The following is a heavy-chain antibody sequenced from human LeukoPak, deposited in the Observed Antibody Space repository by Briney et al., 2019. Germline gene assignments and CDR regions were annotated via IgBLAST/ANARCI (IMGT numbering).Heavy chain of an antibody. Sequence: PGGSLRLSCAASGFTFISYEMNWVRQAPGKGLEWVSDISRSGSDVYYADSVKGRFTISRDNAKNLVYLQMNNLRVEDTAVYYCARDLMAVAGTGFDYWGQGALVTVSS. CDR2: ISRSGSDV. D-gene: IGHD6-19*01. V-gene: IGHV3-48*03. CDR3: ARDLMAVAGTGFDY. CDR1: GFTFISYE. J-gene: IGHJ4*02.